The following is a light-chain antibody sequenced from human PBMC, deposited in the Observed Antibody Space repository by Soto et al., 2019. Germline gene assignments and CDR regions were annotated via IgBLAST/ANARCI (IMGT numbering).Light chain of an antibody. V-gene: IGKV3-15*01. CDR1: QSLSRN. J-gene: IGKJ3*01. CDR2: GAS. Sequence: EILMTQSPATLSVSPGERATLSCRASQSLSRNLAWYQQKPGQAPRLLIYGASTRASGIPARFSGSGSGTEFTLTHSSLQSKDFALYYCQHYNDWPPAFTFGPGTKVDL. CDR3: QHYNDWPPAFT.